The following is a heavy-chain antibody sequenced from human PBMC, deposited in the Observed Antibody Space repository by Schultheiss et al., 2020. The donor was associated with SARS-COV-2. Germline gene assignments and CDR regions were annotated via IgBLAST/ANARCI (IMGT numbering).Heavy chain of an antibody. D-gene: IGHD3-22*01. CDR3: ARYYYDSSGHQGDY. Sequence: SETLSLTCTVSGGSISSYYWSWIRQPAGKGLEWIGRIYTSGSTYYNPSLKSRVTISVDTSKNQFSLKLSSVTAADTAVYYCARYYYDSSGHQGDYWGQGTLVTVSS. CDR1: GGSISSYY. CDR2: IYTSGST. J-gene: IGHJ4*02. V-gene: IGHV4-4*07.